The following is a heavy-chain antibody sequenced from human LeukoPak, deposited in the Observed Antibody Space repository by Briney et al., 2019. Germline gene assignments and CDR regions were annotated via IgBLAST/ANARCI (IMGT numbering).Heavy chain of an antibody. V-gene: IGHV1-24*01. CDR3: ATEVNLEWSNSFHYYHGMDV. J-gene: IGHJ6*02. Sequence: ASVKVSCKVSGYTLTELSMHWVRQAPGKGLEWMGGFDPEDDETINAQKSQGRVTMTEDTSTDTAYMELSSLRFEDTAVYYCATEVNLEWSNSFHYYHGMDVWGQGTTVTVSS. CDR1: GYTLTELS. CDR2: FDPEDDET. D-gene: IGHD3-3*01.